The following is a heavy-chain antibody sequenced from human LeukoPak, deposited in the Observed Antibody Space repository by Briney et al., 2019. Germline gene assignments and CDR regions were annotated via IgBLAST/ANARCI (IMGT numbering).Heavy chain of an antibody. Sequence: PGGSLRLSCAASGFTFSNYWMHWVRQAPGKGQVWISRLNSDGSSTNYADSVKGRFTISRDNVKTTRYLQMNRLRAEDTAIYYWVSDLQRHYMGVGVAGRRRWFDPWGQGTLVTVSS. CDR1: GFTFSNYW. D-gene: IGHD6-13*01. CDR3: VSDLQRHYMGVGVAGRRRWFDP. J-gene: IGHJ5*02. V-gene: IGHV3-74*01. CDR2: LNSDGSST.